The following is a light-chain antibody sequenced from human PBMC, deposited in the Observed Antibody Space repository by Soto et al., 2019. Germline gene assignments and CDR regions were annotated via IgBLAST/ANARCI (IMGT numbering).Light chain of an antibody. CDR2: AAS. CDR3: QQYDTFPT. Sequence: DIQMTQSPSSPSTSVGDRVTITCQASQDISNYLNWYQQKPGKAPKLLIHAASNLETGVPSRFSGSGSGTDFSFTISSLQPEDIATYYCQQYDTFPTFGQGTRLEI. CDR1: QDISNY. J-gene: IGKJ5*01. V-gene: IGKV1-33*01.